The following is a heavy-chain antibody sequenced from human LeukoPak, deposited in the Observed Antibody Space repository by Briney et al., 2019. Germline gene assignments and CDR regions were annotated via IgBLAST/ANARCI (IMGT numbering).Heavy chain of an antibody. Sequence: PSETLSLTCTVSGGSISSGSYYWSWIRQPAGKGLEWIGRIYTSGSTNYNPSLKSRVTISVDTSKNQFSLKLSPVTAADTAVYYCARGRYGDYVGEDGFDMWGQGTMVTVSS. CDR1: GGSISSGSYY. CDR2: IYTSGST. V-gene: IGHV4-61*02. J-gene: IGHJ3*02. D-gene: IGHD4-17*01. CDR3: ARGRYGDYVGEDGFDM.